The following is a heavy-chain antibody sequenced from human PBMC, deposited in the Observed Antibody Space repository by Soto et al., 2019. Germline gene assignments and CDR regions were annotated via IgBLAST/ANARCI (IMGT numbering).Heavy chain of an antibody. CDR2: INHSGST. CDR3: ARGRGVVYAIQKLRSFYYFDY. D-gene: IGHD2-8*02. Sequence: SETLSLTCAVYGGSFSGYYWSWIRQPPGKGLEWIGEINHSGSTNYNPSLKSRVTISVDTSKNQFSLKLNSVTAADTAVYYCARGRGVVYAIQKLRSFYYFDYWGQGTLVTVSS. J-gene: IGHJ4*02. CDR1: GGSFSGYY. V-gene: IGHV4-34*01.